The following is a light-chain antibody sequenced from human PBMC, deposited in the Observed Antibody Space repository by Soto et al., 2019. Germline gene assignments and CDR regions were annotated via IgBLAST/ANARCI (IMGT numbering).Light chain of an antibody. CDR3: QQYNNWPGT. V-gene: IGKV3-15*01. J-gene: IGKJ1*01. CDR1: QSVSSK. Sequence: EIVLTQSPGTLSVSPGERATLSCRASQSVSSKLAWYQQKPGQAPRLLFYGASTGATGIPARFSGSGSETEFALYISSLRSEDFAVYYCQQYNNWPGTFGQGTKVEIK. CDR2: GAS.